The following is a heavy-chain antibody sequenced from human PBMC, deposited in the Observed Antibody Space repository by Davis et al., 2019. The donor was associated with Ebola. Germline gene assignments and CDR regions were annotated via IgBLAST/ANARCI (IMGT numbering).Heavy chain of an antibody. CDR1: GFTFSSYS. D-gene: IGHD3-10*01. Sequence: GGSLRLSCAASGFTFSSYSMNWVRQAPGKGLEWVSSISSSSYYIYYADSVKGRFTISRDNAKNSLYLQMNSLRDEDTAVYYCARVGRGYHYYGMDVWGQGTTVTVSS. V-gene: IGHV3-21*01. J-gene: IGHJ6*02. CDR2: ISSSSYYI. CDR3: ARVGRGYHYYGMDV.